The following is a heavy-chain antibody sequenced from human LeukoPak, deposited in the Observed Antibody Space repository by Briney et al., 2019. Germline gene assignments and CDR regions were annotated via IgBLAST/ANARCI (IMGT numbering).Heavy chain of an antibody. CDR1: GFTLSSYA. Sequence: GGSLRLSCSASGFTLSSYAMHWVRQAPGKGLEYVSAISSNGGSTYYADSVKGRFTISRDNSKNTLYLQMSSLRAEDTAVYYCVKTGRTTRSPTYYFDYWGQGTLVTVSS. CDR3: VKTGRTTRSPTYYFDY. D-gene: IGHD1-1*01. J-gene: IGHJ4*02. CDR2: ISSNGGST. V-gene: IGHV3-64D*06.